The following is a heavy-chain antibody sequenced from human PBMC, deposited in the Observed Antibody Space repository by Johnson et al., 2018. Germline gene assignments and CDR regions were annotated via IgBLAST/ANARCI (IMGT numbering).Heavy chain of an antibody. Sequence: QVQLQESGPGLVKPSGTRSLSCAVSDVSISSDNWWGWVRQPPGKGLEWIGQIYHRGETNYNASLQSRVSISLARSNNEFSLKLTSVPPADTAVYYCAGRGRQGSLVRFYPFDAWGQGTLVTVSS. D-gene: IGHD2-2*01. V-gene: IGHV4-4*02. J-gene: IGHJ4*02. CDR2: IYHRGET. CDR3: AGRGRQGSLVRFYPFDA. CDR1: DVSISSDNW.